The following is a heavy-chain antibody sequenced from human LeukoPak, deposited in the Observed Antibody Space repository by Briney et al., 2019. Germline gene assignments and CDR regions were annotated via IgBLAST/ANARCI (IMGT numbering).Heavy chain of an antibody. CDR1: GFTFSSYA. CDR3: ARYLSGSFDY. V-gene: IGHV3-30*04. D-gene: IGHD3-22*01. J-gene: IGHJ4*02. Sequence: PGRSLRLSCVDSGFTFSSYAMHWVRQAPGKGLEWVAVISYDGRNKYFADSVKGRFTISRDNSKNTLYLQMNSLRAEDTAVYYCARYLSGSFDYWGQGTLVTVSS. CDR2: ISYDGRNK.